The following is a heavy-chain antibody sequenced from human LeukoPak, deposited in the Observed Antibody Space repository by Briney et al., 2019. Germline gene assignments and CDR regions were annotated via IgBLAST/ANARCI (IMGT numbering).Heavy chain of an antibody. Sequence: GGSLRLSCAASGLTFSDFWMHWVRQPLGKGLVWVALVKGDGRTTIYADSVKGRFTISRDNAKNTLYLQMNSLRADDSGVYYCATGHSYGYDYWGQGVLVTVSS. CDR2: VKGDGRTT. V-gene: IGHV3-74*01. CDR3: ATGHSYGYDY. D-gene: IGHD5-18*01. CDR1: GLTFSDFW. J-gene: IGHJ4*02.